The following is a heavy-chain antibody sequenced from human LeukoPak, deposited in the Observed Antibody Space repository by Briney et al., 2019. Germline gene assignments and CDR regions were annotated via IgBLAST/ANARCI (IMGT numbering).Heavy chain of an antibody. CDR3: AKDDTHYDFWSGYYHFDY. CDR2: IISGGGHT. J-gene: IGHJ4*02. Sequence: GGSLRLSCAASGFTFSSYAMTWVRQAPGKGLEWVSTIISGGGHTYYGDSVKGRFSISRDNSKNTLYLQMNSLRAEDTAIYYCAKDDTHYDFWSGYYHFDYWGQGTLVTVSS. CDR1: GFTFSSYA. V-gene: IGHV3-23*01. D-gene: IGHD3-3*01.